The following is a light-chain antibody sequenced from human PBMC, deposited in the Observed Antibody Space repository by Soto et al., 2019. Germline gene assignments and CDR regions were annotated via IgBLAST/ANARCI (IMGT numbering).Light chain of an antibody. V-gene: IGKV1-12*01. Sequence: DIQMTQSPSSVSASVGDRVTITCRASQDFSSRLAWYQQKPGEAPKLLIYFASTLAGGVPSRFSGSGSGTDFTLSISSLQPEDFATYYCQQADSPPFTFGPGTKVDIK. CDR2: FAS. CDR3: QQADSPPFT. J-gene: IGKJ3*01. CDR1: QDFSSR.